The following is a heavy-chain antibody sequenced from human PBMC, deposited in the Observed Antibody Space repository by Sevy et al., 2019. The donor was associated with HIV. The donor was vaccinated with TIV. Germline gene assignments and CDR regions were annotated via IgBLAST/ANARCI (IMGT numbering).Heavy chain of an antibody. CDR2: SKDEANSYAT. D-gene: IGHD3-3*01. CDR1: EFTFRDHY. Sequence: GGSLRLSCAASEFTFRDHYMDWVRQAPGKGLEWVSRSKDEANSYATEYAAFVKDRFINSRDDSKNSMYLEMNSLKNDDTAVYYCAREYYDLWSGYRFYYMDVWGKGTTVTVSS. J-gene: IGHJ6*03. V-gene: IGHV3-72*01. CDR3: AREYYDLWSGYRFYYMDV.